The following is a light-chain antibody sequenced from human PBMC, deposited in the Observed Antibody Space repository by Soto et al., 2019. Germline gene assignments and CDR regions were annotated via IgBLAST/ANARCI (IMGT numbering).Light chain of an antibody. CDR2: VAS. CDR1: QSVSSSY. CDR3: QPYGSSPNGWT. J-gene: IGKJ1*01. Sequence: EIVLTQSPGTLSLSPGERATLSCRASQSVSSSYLSWYQQKPGQAPRLLIYVASRRATGIPDRFSGSGSGTDFTLTISRLEPEDFAVYYCQPYGSSPNGWTFGQGTKVEIK. V-gene: IGKV3-20*01.